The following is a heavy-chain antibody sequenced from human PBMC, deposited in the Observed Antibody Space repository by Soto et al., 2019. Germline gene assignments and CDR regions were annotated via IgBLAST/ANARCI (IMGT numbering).Heavy chain of an antibody. V-gene: IGHV1-18*04. CDR1: GYTFTSYG. Sequence: ASVKVSCKASGYTFTSYGISWVRQAPGQGLEWMGWISAYNGNTNYARKPQGRVTMTTDTSTSTAYMELRSLRSDDTAVYYCARGGLGYCSGGSCSPRYRVLYGMDVWGQGTTVTVSS. J-gene: IGHJ6*02. CDR3: ARGGLGYCSGGSCSPRYRVLYGMDV. D-gene: IGHD2-15*01. CDR2: ISAYNGNT.